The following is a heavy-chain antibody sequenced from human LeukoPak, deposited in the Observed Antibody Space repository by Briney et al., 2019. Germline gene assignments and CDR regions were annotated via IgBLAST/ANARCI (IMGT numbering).Heavy chain of an antibody. J-gene: IGHJ4*02. CDR2: INAGNGNT. V-gene: IGHV1-3*01. D-gene: IGHD3-22*01. CDR1: GYTFTSYA. Sequence: ASVKVSCKASGYTFTSYAMHWVRQAPGQRLEWMGWINAGNGNTKYSQKFQGRVTMTTDASTRTVCIELRNLGSDDTAIYYCARDPSNSSGYHAHFDSWGQGTLVTVSS. CDR3: ARDPSNSSGYHAHFDS.